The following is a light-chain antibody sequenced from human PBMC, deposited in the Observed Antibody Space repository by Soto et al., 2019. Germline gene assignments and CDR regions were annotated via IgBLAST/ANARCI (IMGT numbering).Light chain of an antibody. Sequence: EIGLTQSPATLSLSAGERVTLSCRASQGVTSSLLAWHQQKPGQAPRLLIHAASNRDPGTPDRFSGSGSGTDFTLTISRLEPEDFAVYYCQEYDSSPWTFGQGTKVEIK. V-gene: IGKV3-20*01. J-gene: IGKJ1*01. CDR1: QGVTSSL. CDR2: AAS. CDR3: QEYDSSPWT.